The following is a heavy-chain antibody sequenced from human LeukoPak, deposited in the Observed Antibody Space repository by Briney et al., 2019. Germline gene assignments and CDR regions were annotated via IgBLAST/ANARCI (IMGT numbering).Heavy chain of an antibody. V-gene: IGHV4-59*01. CDR3: ATAGPISGRHNYFDS. Sequence: SETASLTCTVSGGSITGSYWSWLRQPPGKGLEYIGYIYYSGSTNYNPSLKSRVTISVDTSKNQFSLELTSVTAADTAVYYCATAGPISGRHNYFDSWGQEPGDPVSS. CDR2: IYYSGST. CDR1: GGSITGSY. D-gene: IGHD3-10*01. J-gene: IGHJ4*02.